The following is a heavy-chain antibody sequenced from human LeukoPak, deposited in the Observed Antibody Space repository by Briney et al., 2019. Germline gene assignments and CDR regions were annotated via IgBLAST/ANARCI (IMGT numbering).Heavy chain of an antibody. D-gene: IGHD6-13*01. CDR1: GYSISSGYY. Sequence: KPSETLSLTCDVSGYSISSGYYWGWMRQPPGKGLEWIGSIYHSGNTYYNPSLESRVTILVDTSKNQFSLKLSSVTAADTAVYYCARRGSSWPNFDYWGQGTLVTLSS. CDR3: ARRGSSWPNFDY. V-gene: IGHV4-38-2*01. CDR2: IYHSGNT. J-gene: IGHJ4*02.